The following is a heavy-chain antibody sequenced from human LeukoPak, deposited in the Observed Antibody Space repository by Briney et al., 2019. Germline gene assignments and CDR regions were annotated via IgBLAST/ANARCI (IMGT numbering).Heavy chain of an antibody. CDR1: GYSFTSYW. CDR2: IYPGDSDT. V-gene: IGHV5-51*01. Sequence: GESLKISCKGSGYSFTSYWIGWVRQMPGKGLEWMGIIYPGDSDTRYSPSFQGQVTISADKSISTAYLQWSSLKASDTAMYYCARVRQGLRWQDAGYYFDYWGQGTLVTVSS. J-gene: IGHJ4*02. CDR3: ARVRQGLRWQDAGYYFDY. D-gene: IGHD4-23*01.